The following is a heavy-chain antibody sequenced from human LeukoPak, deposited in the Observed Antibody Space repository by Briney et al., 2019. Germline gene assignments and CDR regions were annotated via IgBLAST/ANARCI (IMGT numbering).Heavy chain of an antibody. V-gene: IGHV1-69*04. CDR1: GGTFSSYA. CDR2: IIPILGIA. CDR3: VRISTPIVVVPAAMNYYYGMDV. J-gene: IGHJ6*02. Sequence: PWASVKVSCKASGGTFSSYAISWVRQAPGQGLEWMGRIIPILGIANYAQKFQGRVTITADKSTSTAYMELSSLRSEDTAVYYCVRISTPIVVVPAAMNYYYGMDVWGQGTTVTVSS. D-gene: IGHD2-2*01.